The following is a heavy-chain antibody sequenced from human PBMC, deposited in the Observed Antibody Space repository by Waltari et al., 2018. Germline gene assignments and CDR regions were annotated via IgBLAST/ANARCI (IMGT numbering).Heavy chain of an antibody. CDR1: GFTFSDYW. CDR2: ISQVGSER. CDR3: AREEAGI. J-gene: IGHJ3*02. V-gene: IGHV3-7*03. Sequence: EAQLVESGGGLVQPGGSLRLTCVASGFTFSDYWMFWVRQAPGKVLEWVANISQVGSERYHADSVKGRFTISRDNAKNSLYLEMNSLGVEDTAVYYCAREEAGIWGQGTMVTVSS.